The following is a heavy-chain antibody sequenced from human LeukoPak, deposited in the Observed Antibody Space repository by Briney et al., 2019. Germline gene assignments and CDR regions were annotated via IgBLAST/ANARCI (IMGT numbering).Heavy chain of an antibody. CDR3: ARDPSVAGIRGWFDP. CDR1: GYSISSGYY. D-gene: IGHD6-19*01. CDR2: IYHSGST. Sequence: SETLSLTCTVSGYSISSGYYWGWIRQPPGKGLQWIGSIYHSGSTYYNPSLKSRVTISVDTSKNQFSLKLTSVTAADTAVYYCARDPSVAGIRGWFDPWGQGTLVTVSS. J-gene: IGHJ5*02. V-gene: IGHV4-38-2*02.